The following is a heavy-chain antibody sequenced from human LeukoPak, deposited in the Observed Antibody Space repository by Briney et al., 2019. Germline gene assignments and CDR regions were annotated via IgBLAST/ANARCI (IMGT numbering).Heavy chain of an antibody. CDR2: INHSGST. CDR1: GGSFSGYY. CDR3: AASTGPFDY. V-gene: IGHV4-34*01. D-gene: IGHD2-2*01. Sequence: NPSETLSLTCAVYGGSFSGYYWSWIRQPPGKGLEWIGEINHSGSTNYNPSLKSRVTISVDTSKNQFSLKLSSVTAADTAVYYCAASTGPFDYWGQGTLVTVSS. J-gene: IGHJ4*02.